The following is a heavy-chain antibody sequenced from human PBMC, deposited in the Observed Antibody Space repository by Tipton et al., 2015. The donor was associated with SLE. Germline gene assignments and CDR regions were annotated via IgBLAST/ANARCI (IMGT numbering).Heavy chain of an antibody. Sequence: SLRLSCVASGFTFSSFAMIWVRQAPGKGLEWVSFLYAGGSTYYADSMRGRFTVSRDNSKNTLYLQMHSLRLEDTAVYYCAKVRGDYGGDPFDFWGQGTLVTVSP. V-gene: IGHV3-23*03. D-gene: IGHD2-21*02. CDR3: AKVRGDYGGDPFDF. J-gene: IGHJ4*02. CDR1: GFTFSSFA. CDR2: LYAGGST.